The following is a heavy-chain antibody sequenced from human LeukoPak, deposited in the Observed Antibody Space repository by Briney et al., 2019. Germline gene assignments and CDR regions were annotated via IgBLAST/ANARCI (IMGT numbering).Heavy chain of an antibody. J-gene: IGHJ4*02. CDR3: ARHRAVGGGHSTTWYTDY. D-gene: IGHD6-13*01. V-gene: IGHV3-23*01. CDR2: ISGSGGST. CDR1: GFTFSSYA. Sequence: GGSLRLSCAASGFTFSSYAMSWVRQAPGKGLEWVSAISGSGGSTYYADSVKGRFTISVDKSVNTAYLQWTTLKASDTALYYCARHRAVGGGHSTTWYTDYWGQGTLVSVSS.